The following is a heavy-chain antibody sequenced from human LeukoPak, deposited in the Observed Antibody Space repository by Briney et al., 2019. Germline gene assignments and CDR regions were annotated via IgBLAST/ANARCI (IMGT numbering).Heavy chain of an antibody. D-gene: IGHD3-22*01. V-gene: IGHV4-39*01. CDR3: ARQGRSSYHDSSGYNDY. Sequence: PSETLSLTCTVSGGSISSSSYYWGWLRQPPGKGLEWIGNIYYSGSTYYNPSLKSRVTISVDTSKNQFSLKLSSVTAADTAVYYCARQGRSSYHDSSGYNDYWGQGTLVTVSS. CDR2: IYYSGST. CDR1: GGSISSSSYY. J-gene: IGHJ4*02.